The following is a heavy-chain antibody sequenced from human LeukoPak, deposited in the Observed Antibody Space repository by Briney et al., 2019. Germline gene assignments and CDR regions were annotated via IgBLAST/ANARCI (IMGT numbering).Heavy chain of an antibody. J-gene: IGHJ4*02. CDR3: AHLLFSPYCGGDCYAATSDH. V-gene: IGHV3-74*01. CDR2: INSDGSST. CDR1: GFTFSSYW. D-gene: IGHD2-21*02. Sequence: PGGSLRLSCAASGFTFSSYWMHWVRQAPGKGLVWVSRINSDGSSTSYADSVKGRFTISRDNAKNTLYLQMNTLRAEDTAVYYCAHLLFSPYCGGDCYAATSDHWGQGTLVTVSS.